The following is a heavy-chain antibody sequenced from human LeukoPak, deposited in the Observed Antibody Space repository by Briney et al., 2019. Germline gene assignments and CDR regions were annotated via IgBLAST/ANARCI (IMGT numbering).Heavy chain of an antibody. CDR1: GFTFSTYS. CDR2: ISSSSRTI. Sequence: TGGSLRLSCAASGFTFSTYSMNWVRQAPGEGLEWISYISSSSRTIYYADSVKGRFTISSDNAKNSLYLQMISLRDEDTAVYYCARDYYDSSCYFYPNAFDIWGQGTMVTVSS. D-gene: IGHD3-22*01. J-gene: IGHJ3*02. CDR3: ARDYYDSSCYFYPNAFDI. V-gene: IGHV3-48*02.